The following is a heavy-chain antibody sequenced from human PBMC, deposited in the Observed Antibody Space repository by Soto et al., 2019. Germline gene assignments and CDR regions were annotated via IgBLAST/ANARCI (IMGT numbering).Heavy chain of an antibody. CDR1: TASISSYS. Sequence: SETLSLTCTVSTASISSYSWSWIWQPPGKGLEWIGYVYNSGSTIYNPSLKSRVTISLDTSKNQFSLRLTSVTAADTAVYYCAGDYASGSYRFDYWGQGALVTVSS. CDR3: AGDYASGSYRFDY. CDR2: VYNSGST. J-gene: IGHJ4*02. V-gene: IGHV4-59*01. D-gene: IGHD3-10*01.